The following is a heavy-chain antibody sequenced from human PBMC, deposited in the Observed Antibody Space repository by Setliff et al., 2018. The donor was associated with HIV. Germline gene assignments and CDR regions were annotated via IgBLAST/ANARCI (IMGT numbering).Heavy chain of an antibody. CDR3: ARGSSGWTFDY. Sequence: PSETLSLTCTVSGGSINNYYWSWVRQPPGKGLEWMGDIFHTGSSTYNPSLKSRVTISADKSKNQFSLKLSSVTAADTAVYYCARGSSGWTFDYWGQGTLVTVSS. V-gene: IGHV4-59*01. J-gene: IGHJ4*02. CDR2: IFHTGSS. D-gene: IGHD6-19*01. CDR1: GGSINNYY.